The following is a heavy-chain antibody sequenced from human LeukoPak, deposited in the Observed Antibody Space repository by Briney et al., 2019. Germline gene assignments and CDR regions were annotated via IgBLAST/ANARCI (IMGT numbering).Heavy chain of an antibody. CDR2: IWYDGSNK. D-gene: IGHD3-3*01. Sequence: PGGSLRLSCAASGFTFSSYGMHWVRQAPGKGLEWVAVIWYDGSNKYYADSVKGRFTISRDNSKNTLYLQMNSLRAEDTAVYYCAKGPRFWSGYYTPEYYFDYWGRGTLVTVSS. CDR1: GFTFSSYG. V-gene: IGHV3-33*06. CDR3: AKGPRFWSGYYTPEYYFDY. J-gene: IGHJ4*02.